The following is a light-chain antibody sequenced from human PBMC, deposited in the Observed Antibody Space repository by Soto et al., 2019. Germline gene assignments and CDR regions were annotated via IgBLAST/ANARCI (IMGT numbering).Light chain of an antibody. CDR2: DAS. V-gene: IGKV3-11*01. CDR1: QSVSSY. J-gene: IGKJ3*01. CDR3: QQRSNWPPST. Sequence: EIVLTQSPATLSLSPGERATLSCRASQSVSSYLAWYQQKPGQAPRLLIYDASNRATGIPARFSGSGYGTDFTLTISSLEPEDFAVYYCQQRSNWPPSTFGPGTKVDIK.